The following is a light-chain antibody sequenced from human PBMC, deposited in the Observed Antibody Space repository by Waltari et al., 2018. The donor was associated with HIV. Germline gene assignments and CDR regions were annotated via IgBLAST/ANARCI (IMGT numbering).Light chain of an antibody. J-gene: IGLJ2*01. V-gene: IGLV2-14*03. CDR3: CSYSDSGTIL. CDR1: SSDIGSFDY. Sequence: SALTQPASVSGSPGQSLTISCLGASSDIGSFDYVSWYQQHPDKAPNLILYDVTYRPSGVSGRFSGSRSGSMASLTISGLQPEDEADYFCCSYSDSGTILFGGGTRVTVL. CDR2: DVT.